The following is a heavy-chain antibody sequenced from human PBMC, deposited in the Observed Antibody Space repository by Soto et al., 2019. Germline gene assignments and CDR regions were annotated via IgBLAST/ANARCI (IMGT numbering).Heavy chain of an antibody. CDR1: GFTFDDFA. Sequence: EVQLVESGGGLGQPGRSLRLSCVASGFTFDDFAMHWVRQAPGKGLEWVAGINWNSLSIDYADSVKGRFTISRDNAKKSIFLQLNNLTSEDTALYYCAKDRRAMNWYFDIWGRGTRVTVSS. CDR2: INWNSLSI. CDR3: AKDRRAMNWYFDI. J-gene: IGHJ2*01. V-gene: IGHV3-9*01.